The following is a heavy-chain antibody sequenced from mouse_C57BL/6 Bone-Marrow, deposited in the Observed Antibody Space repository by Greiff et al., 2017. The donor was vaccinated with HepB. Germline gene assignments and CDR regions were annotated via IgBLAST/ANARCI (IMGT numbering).Heavy chain of an antibody. Sequence: EVKLMESGEGLVKPGGSLKLSCAASGFTFSSYAISWVRQTPEKRLEWVAYISSGGDYIYYADTVKGRFTISRDNARNTLYLQMSSLKSEDTAMYYCTRVPHYYYGSSLDVWGTGTTVTVSS. CDR2: ISSGGDYI. J-gene: IGHJ1*03. CDR1: GFTFSSYA. CDR3: TRVPHYYYGSSLDV. V-gene: IGHV5-9-1*02. D-gene: IGHD1-1*01.